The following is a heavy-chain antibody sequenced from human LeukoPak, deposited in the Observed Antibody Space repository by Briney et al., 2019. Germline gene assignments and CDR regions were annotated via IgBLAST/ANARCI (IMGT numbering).Heavy chain of an antibody. CDR1: GFTFTTFT. D-gene: IGHD3-10*01. V-gene: IGHV3-23*01. J-gene: IGHJ4*02. CDR3: AKGTERYREVSSFDS. Sequence: GGSLRLSCAASGFTFTTFTMNWVRQAPGKGLEWVSSINRGGGGTYYADFVKGGFTISRDNSENTLYLQMNSLRAVDTATYYCAKGTERYREVSSFDSWGQGTQVTVSS. CDR2: INRGGGGT.